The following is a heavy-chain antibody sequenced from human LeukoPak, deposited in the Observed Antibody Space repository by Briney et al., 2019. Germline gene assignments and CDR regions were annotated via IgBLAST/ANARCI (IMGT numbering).Heavy chain of an antibody. J-gene: IGHJ4*02. CDR1: GFTVVTNY. V-gene: IGHV3-66*01. CDR2: IYAGGAT. CDR3: ARVPYSSGWYYFDY. D-gene: IGHD6-19*01. Sequence: PGGSLRLSCAASGFTVVTNYMSWVRQAPGKGLEWVSVIYAGGATYYSDSVRGRFTISRDNAKNSLYLQMNSLRAEDTAVYYCARVPYSSGWYYFDYWGQGTLVTVSS.